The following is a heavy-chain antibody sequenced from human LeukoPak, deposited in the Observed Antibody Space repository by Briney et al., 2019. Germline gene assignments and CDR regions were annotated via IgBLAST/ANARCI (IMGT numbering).Heavy chain of an antibody. CDR2: IYYSGST. J-gene: IGHJ3*02. D-gene: IGHD3-22*01. CDR3: ASTYYYDSSGYIMENGAFDI. CDR1: GGSISSYY. V-gene: IGHV4-59*01. Sequence: SETLSLTCTVSGGSISSYYWSWIRQPPGKGLEWIGYIYYSGSTNYNPSLKSRVTISVDTSKNQFSLKPSSVTAADTAVYYCASTYYYDSSGYIMENGAFDIWGQGTMVTVSS.